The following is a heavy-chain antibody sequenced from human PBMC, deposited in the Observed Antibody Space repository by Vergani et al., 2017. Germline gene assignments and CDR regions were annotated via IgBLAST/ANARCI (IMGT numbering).Heavy chain of an antibody. CDR2: IYYSGRT. Sequence: QLQLQESGPGLVKPSATLSLTCSVSGASIRSSNYYCGWIRQPPGKGLEWIASIYYSGRTYYNPSLKSRVTISVDTSKNQFSLKLSSVTAADTAVYFCARHSTVEWLVKLGWIDPWGQGILVTVSS. D-gene: IGHD6-19*01. CDR3: ARHSTVEWLVKLGWIDP. J-gene: IGHJ5*02. CDR1: GASIRSSNYY. V-gene: IGHV4-39*01.